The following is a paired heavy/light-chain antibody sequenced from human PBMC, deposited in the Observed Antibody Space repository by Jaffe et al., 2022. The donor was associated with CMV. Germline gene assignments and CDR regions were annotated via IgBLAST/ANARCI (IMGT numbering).Light chain of an antibody. J-gene: IGLJ3*02. Sequence: SYELTQPPSVSVSPGQTVSIACSGDKLGHKYVCWYQQKPGQSPVLVIYQDNQRPSGIPERFSGSNSGNTATLTISGTQAMDEADYYCQAWDSSTRQVFGGGTKLTVL. V-gene: IGLV3-1*01. CDR3: QAWDSSTRQV. CDR1: KLGHKY. CDR2: QDN.
Heavy chain of an antibody. V-gene: IGHV4-59*01. D-gene: IGHD3-22*01. CDR3: ASGNYYTHFEY. CDR1: GGSISSYY. Sequence: QVQLQESGPGLVKPSETLSLTCTVSGGSISSYYWSWIRQPPGKGLEWIGYIYHSGSTNYNPSLKSRVNISIDTSNNQFSVKLSSVTAADTAVYFCASGNYYTHFEYWGQGTLVIVSS. CDR2: IYHSGST. J-gene: IGHJ4*02.